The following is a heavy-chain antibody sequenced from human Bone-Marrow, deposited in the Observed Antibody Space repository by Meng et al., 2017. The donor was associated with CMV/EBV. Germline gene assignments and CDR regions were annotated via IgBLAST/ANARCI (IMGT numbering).Heavy chain of an antibody. CDR1: GFTFSSYW. CDR3: ARVGYSNYAVSYNWFDP. J-gene: IGHJ5*02. Sequence: GESLKISCAASGFTFSSYWMSWVRQAPGKGLEWVANIKQDGSEKYYVDSVKGRFTISRDNAKNSLYLQMNSLRAEDTAVYYCARVGYSNYAVSYNWFDPWGQGTRVTVSS. V-gene: IGHV3-7*01. D-gene: IGHD4-11*01. CDR2: IKQDGSEK.